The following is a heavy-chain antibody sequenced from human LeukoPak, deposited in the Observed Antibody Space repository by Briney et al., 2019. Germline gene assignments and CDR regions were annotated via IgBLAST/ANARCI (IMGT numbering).Heavy chain of an antibody. CDR3: ARGSGYDFWSGYYYTDYDFDY. Sequence: SETLSLTCTVSGGSISSHYWSWIRQPPGKGLEWIGYIYYSGSTNYNPSLKRRVTISVDTSKNHFSLKLSSVTAADTAVYYCARGSGYDFWSGYYYTDYDFDYWGKGTLVTVSS. CDR1: GGSISSHY. J-gene: IGHJ4*02. CDR2: IYYSGST. D-gene: IGHD3-3*01. V-gene: IGHV4-59*11.